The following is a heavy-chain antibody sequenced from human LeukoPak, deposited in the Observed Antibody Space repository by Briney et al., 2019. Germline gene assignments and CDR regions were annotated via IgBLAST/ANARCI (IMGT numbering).Heavy chain of an antibody. CDR2: ISYDGSNE. D-gene: IGHD2-8*01. Sequence: GGSLRLSCAASGFTFSSYVMHWVRQPPGKGLEWVAVISYDGSNEHYVDSVKGRFTISRDNSKNTLYVQMNSLRAEDTAVYYCARSGDTKRNWFDPWGQGTLVTVSS. CDR1: GFTFSSYV. J-gene: IGHJ5*02. V-gene: IGHV3-30-3*01. CDR3: ARSGDTKRNWFDP.